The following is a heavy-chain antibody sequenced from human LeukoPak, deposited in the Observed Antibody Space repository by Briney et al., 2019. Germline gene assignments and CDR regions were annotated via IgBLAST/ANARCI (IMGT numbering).Heavy chain of an antibody. D-gene: IGHD4-17*01. Sequence: GGSLRLSCAASGLTFSSYAMSWVRQAPGKGLEWVSVIYSGGSTYYADSVKGRFTISRDNSKNTLYLQMNSLRAEDTAVYYCARRGPYGDYPFDYWGQGTLVTVSS. CDR3: ARRGPYGDYPFDY. CDR1: GLTFSSYA. J-gene: IGHJ4*02. V-gene: IGHV3-53*01. CDR2: IYSGGST.